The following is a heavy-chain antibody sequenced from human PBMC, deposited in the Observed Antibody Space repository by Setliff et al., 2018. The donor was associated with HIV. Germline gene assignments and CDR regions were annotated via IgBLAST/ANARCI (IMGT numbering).Heavy chain of an antibody. CDR2: IYYSGST. D-gene: IGHD6-13*01. Sequence: SETLFLTCTVSGGSISSGDYYWSWIRQPPGKGLEWIGNIYYSGSTYYNPSLKSRVTISIDTSKNQLSLKLRSVTAADTAVYYCARIGSGWSVGWFDPWGQGTLVTVSS. CDR1: GGSISSGDYY. CDR3: ARIGSGWSVGWFDP. V-gene: IGHV4-30-4*08. J-gene: IGHJ5*02.